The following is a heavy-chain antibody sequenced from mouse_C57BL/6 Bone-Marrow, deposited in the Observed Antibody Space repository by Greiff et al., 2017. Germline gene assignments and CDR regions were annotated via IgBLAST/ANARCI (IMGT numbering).Heavy chain of an antibody. CDR3: ARWYYGSSYEDY. V-gene: IGHV1-76*01. Sequence: VKLMESGAELVRPGASVKLSCKASGYTFTDYYINWVKQRPGQGLEWIARIYPGSGNTYYNEKFKGKATLTAEKSSSTAYMQLSSLTSEDSAVYFCARWYYGSSYEDYWGQGTTLTVSS. J-gene: IGHJ2*01. CDR1: GYTFTDYY. CDR2: IYPGSGNT. D-gene: IGHD1-1*01.